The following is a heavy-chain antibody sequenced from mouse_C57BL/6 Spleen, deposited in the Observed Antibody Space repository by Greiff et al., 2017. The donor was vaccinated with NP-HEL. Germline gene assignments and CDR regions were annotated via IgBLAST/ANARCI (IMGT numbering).Heavy chain of an antibody. CDR1: LPPFPLSF. CDR3: ARGGYFDV. Sequence: QVQLQQPGAELVKPGSSLQMSLPCSLPPFPLSFIPFFPHIPLQGLEWIGDIYPGSGSTNYNEKFKSKATLTVDTSSSTAYMQLSSLTSEDSAVYYCARGGYFDVWGTGTTVTVSS. CDR2: IYPGSGST. V-gene: IGHV1-55*01. J-gene: IGHJ1*03.